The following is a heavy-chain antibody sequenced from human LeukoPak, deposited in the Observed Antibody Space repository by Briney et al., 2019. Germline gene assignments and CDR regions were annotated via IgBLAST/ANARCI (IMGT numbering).Heavy chain of an antibody. Sequence: PSETLSLTCAVYGGSFSGYYWSWIRQPPGKGLEWIGEINHSGSTNYNPSLKSRVTISVDTSKNKFSLKLSSVTAADTAVYYCARGLRKYSSSSSPVYWGQGTLVTVSS. CDR1: GGSFSGYY. CDR2: INHSGST. D-gene: IGHD6-6*01. V-gene: IGHV4-34*01. J-gene: IGHJ4*02. CDR3: ARGLRKYSSSSSPVY.